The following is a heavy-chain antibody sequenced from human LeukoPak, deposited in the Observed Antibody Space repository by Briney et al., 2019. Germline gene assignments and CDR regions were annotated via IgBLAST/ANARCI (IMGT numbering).Heavy chain of an antibody. V-gene: IGHV3-30*18. J-gene: IGHJ1*01. CDR3: AKDRSSGSPEYFQH. Sequence: PGRSLRLSCAASGFTFSSYGMHWVRQAPGKGLEWVAVISYDGSNKYYADSVKGRFTISRDNSKNTLYLQMNCLRAEDTAVNYCAKDRSSGSPEYFQHWGQGTLVTVSS. CDR2: ISYDGSNK. CDR1: GFTFSSYG. D-gene: IGHD6-19*01.